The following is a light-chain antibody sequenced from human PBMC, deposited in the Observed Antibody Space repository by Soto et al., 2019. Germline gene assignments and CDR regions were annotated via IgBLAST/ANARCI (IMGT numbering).Light chain of an antibody. CDR2: AAS. Sequence: DIQMTQSPSSLSASVGDRVTITCRASQGISTYLAWYQQKPGKVPKLLIYAASTLQSGVQSRFSGSGSGTDFTLTISSMQPEDVATYYCQKYNSAPRTFGQGTKVEIK. V-gene: IGKV1-27*01. CDR3: QKYNSAPRT. CDR1: QGISTY. J-gene: IGKJ1*01.